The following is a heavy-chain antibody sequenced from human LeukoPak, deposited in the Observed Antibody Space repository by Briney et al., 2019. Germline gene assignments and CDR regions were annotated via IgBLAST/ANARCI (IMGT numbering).Heavy chain of an antibody. V-gene: IGHV1-24*01. Sequence: ASVTLSCKFSGYTLTELSMHWVRQAPGNGLEWLGGFDPEDGETIYAQKFQGRVTMTEDTSTDTAYMELSSLRSEDTAVYYCATEKNWGLNYWGQGTLVTVSS. J-gene: IGHJ4*02. CDR3: ATEKNWGLNY. CDR2: FDPEDGET. CDR1: GYTLTELS. D-gene: IGHD7-27*01.